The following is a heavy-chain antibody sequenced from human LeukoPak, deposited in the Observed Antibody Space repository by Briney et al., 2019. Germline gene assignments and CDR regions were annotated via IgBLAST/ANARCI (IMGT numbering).Heavy chain of an antibody. D-gene: IGHD4-17*01. V-gene: IGHV3-30*03. CDR2: ISYDGSNK. J-gene: IGHJ4*02. CDR3: ARESRFGDLNY. Sequence: GRSLRLSCAASGFTFSSYGTHWVRQAPGKGLEWVAVISYDGSNKYYADSVKGRFTISRDNSKNTLYLQMNSLRAEDTAVYYCARESRFGDLNYWGQGTLVTVSS. CDR1: GFTFSSYG.